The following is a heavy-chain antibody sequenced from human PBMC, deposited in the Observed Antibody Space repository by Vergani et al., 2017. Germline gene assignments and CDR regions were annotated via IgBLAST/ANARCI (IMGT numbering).Heavy chain of an antibody. V-gene: IGHV1-2*02. J-gene: IGHJ4*02. Sequence: QVQLVQSGAEVKKPGASVKVSCKASGYTFTGYYMHWVRQAPGQGLEWMGWINPNSGGTNYAQKFQGRVIMTRDTSISTAYMELSRLRSDDTAAYYCARDPYCSGGSCNDYWGQGTLVTVSS. D-gene: IGHD2-15*01. CDR1: GYTFTGYY. CDR2: INPNSGGT. CDR3: ARDPYCSGGSCNDY.